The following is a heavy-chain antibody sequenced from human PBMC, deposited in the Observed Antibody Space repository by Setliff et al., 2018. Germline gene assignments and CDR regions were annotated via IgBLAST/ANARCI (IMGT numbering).Heavy chain of an antibody. Sequence: PGESLKISCAASGFTFSNYWMHWVRRAPGKGLVWVSRINTAGTDTTHADSVKGRFTISRDNAKNTLYLQMNSLRAEDTAVYYCARVYYDSPWAFDIWGQGTMVT. D-gene: IGHD3-22*01. CDR1: GFTFSNYW. J-gene: IGHJ3*02. CDR3: ARVYYDSPWAFDI. CDR2: INTAGTDT. V-gene: IGHV3-74*01.